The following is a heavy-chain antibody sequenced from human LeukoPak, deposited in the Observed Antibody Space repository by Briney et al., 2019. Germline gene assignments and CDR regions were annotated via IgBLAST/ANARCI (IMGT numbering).Heavy chain of an antibody. J-gene: IGHJ6*03. V-gene: IGHV4-39*07. CDR1: GGSISSSSYY. CDR3: ARDSSPYYMDV. Sequence: SETLSLTCTVSGGSISSSSYYWGWIRQPPGKGLEWIGSIYYSGSTYYNPSLKSRVTISVDTSKNQFSLKLSSVTAADTAVYYCARDSSPYYMDVWGKGTTVTVSS. CDR2: IYYSGST.